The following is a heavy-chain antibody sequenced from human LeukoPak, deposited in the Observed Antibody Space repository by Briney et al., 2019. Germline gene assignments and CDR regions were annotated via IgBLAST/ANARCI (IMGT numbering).Heavy chain of an antibody. CDR1: GFTFSRYA. CDR3: AKDKAPPITIFGVVIEKTDAFDI. V-gene: IGHV3-23*01. D-gene: IGHD3-3*01. CDR2: ISGSGGNT. Sequence: GGSLRLSCAPSGFTFSRYAMSCVHQATGKELKWVSAISGSGGNTYYADSVKSRFTISRDNSKNTLYLQMNSLRAEDTAVYYCAKDKAPPITIFGVVIEKTDAFDIWGQGTMVTVSS. J-gene: IGHJ3*02.